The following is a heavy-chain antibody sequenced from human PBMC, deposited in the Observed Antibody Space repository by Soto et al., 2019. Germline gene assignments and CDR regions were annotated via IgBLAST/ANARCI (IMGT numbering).Heavy chain of an antibody. D-gene: IGHD2-2*01. Sequence: PGGSLRLSCAASGFTFSNAWMNWVRQAPGKGLEWVGRIKSKTDGGTTDYAAPMKGRFSISRDDSKNTLYLQMNSLKTEDTAVYSCTTETVVPAARYYYCYVKDVWRQGTTVIVYS. J-gene: IGHJ6*01. CDR3: TTETVVPAARYYYCYVKDV. V-gene: IGHV3-15*07. CDR2: IKSKTDGGTT. CDR1: GFTFSNAW.